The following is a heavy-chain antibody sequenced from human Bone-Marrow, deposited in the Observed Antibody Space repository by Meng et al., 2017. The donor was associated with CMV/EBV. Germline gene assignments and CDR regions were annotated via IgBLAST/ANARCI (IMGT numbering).Heavy chain of an antibody. CDR3: AKRAPTTVTIDY. CDR2: IRYDGSNK. J-gene: IGHJ4*02. D-gene: IGHD4-17*01. CDR1: GFTFSDHY. Sequence: GESLKISCAASGFTFSDHYMDWVRQAPGKGLEWVAFIRYDGSNKYYADSVKGRFTISRDDSKNTLYLQMNSLRAEDTAVYYCAKRAPTTVTIDYWGQGTLVTVSS. V-gene: IGHV3-30*02.